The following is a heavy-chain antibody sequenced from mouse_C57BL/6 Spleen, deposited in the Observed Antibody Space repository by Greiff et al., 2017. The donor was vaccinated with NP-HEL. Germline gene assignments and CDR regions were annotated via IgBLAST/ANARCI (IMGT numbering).Heavy chain of an antibody. V-gene: IGHV1-42*01. CDR3: ARRGTTGYFDY. CDR1: GYSFTGYY. D-gene: IGHD2-1*01. J-gene: IGHJ2*01. CDR2: INPSTGGT. Sequence: VQLQQSGPELVKPGASVKISCKASGYSFTGYYMNWVKQSPEKSLEWIGEINPSTGGTTYNQKFKAKATLTVDKSSSTAYMQLKSLTSEDSAVYYCARRGTTGYFDYWGQGTTLTVSS.